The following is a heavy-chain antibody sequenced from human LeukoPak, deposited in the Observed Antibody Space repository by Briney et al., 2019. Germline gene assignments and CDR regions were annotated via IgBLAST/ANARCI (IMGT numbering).Heavy chain of an antibody. Sequence: GGSLRLSCAASGFTVSSNYMSWVRQAPGKGLEWVSIIYSGGGTYYADSVKGRFTISRDNSKNTLYLQMNSLRVEDTAVYYCARESASRGFFDPWGQGTLVTVSS. D-gene: IGHD2-2*01. J-gene: IGHJ5*02. V-gene: IGHV3-53*01. CDR1: GFTVSSNY. CDR2: IYSGGGT. CDR3: ARESASRGFFDP.